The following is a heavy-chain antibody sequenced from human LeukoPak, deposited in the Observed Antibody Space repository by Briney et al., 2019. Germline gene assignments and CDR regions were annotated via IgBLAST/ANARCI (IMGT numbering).Heavy chain of an antibody. CDR3: ARRLQPDRYSYVQQYYYHYMDV. CDR1: GFTFSSYA. Sequence: GGSLRLSCAVSGFTFSSYAMSWVRQAPGKGLEWVSDISGSGHDTYYADSVKGRFTISRGNAKNSLYLQMNSLRAEDTAVYYCARRLQPDRYSYVQQYYYHYMDVWDKGTTVTVSS. D-gene: IGHD5-18*01. J-gene: IGHJ6*03. V-gene: IGHV3-23*01. CDR2: ISGSGHDT.